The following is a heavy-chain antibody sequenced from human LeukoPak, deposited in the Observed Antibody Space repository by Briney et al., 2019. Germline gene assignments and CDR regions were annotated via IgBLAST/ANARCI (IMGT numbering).Heavy chain of an antibody. CDR3: AREEGNYGDYGL. CDR1: GGSISSSSYY. CDR2: IYYSGST. D-gene: IGHD4-17*01. V-gene: IGHV4-39*07. J-gene: IGHJ4*02. Sequence: PSETLSLTCTVSGGSISSSSYYWGWIRQPPGKGLEWIGSIYYSGSTYYNPSLKSRVTISVDTSKNQFSLKLSSVTAADTAVYYCAREEGNYGDYGLWGQGTLVTVSS.